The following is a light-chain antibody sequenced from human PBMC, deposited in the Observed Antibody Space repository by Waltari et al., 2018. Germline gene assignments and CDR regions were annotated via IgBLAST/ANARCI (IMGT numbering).Light chain of an antibody. Sequence: QSALTQPRSVSGSPGPSVTISCTGTSSDVGGYNFVSWYQQYPGKAPTLVIYDVNKRPSGVPDRFSGSKSGNTASLIISGLQTEDEADYYCCSYAGYYTVFGGGTKVAVL. J-gene: IGLJ3*02. CDR1: SSDVGGYNF. V-gene: IGLV2-11*01. CDR3: CSYAGYYTV. CDR2: DVN.